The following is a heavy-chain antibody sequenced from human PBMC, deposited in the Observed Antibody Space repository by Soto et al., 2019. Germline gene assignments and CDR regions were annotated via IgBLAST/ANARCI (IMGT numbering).Heavy chain of an antibody. V-gene: IGHV3-64*01. J-gene: IGHJ6*03. CDR3: ARDSGYGSGSYYDYYYYMDV. Sequence: GGSLRLSCAASGFTFSSYAMHWVRQAPGKGLEYVSAISSNGGSTYYANSVKGRFTISRDNSKNTLYLQMGSLRAEDMAVYYCARDSGYGSGSYYDYYYYMDVWGKGTTVTVSS. CDR1: GFTFSSYA. CDR2: ISSNGGST. D-gene: IGHD3-10*01.